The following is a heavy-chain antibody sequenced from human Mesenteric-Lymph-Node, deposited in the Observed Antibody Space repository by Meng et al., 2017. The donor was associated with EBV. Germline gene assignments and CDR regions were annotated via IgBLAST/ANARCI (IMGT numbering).Heavy chain of an antibody. J-gene: IGHJ5*02. CDR2: INVGNGDT. D-gene: IGHD3-22*01. V-gene: IGHV1-3*01. CDR3: ARDSTGDSRRFDP. Sequence: VQLVQSGAEWKKPGASVKCSCEASGYTFTSYAMHWVRQAPGQRLEWMGWINVGNGDTKYSQKFHGRVTITRDTSATTAYMELRSLTSEDTAVYYCARDSTGDSRRFDPWGQGTLVTVSS. CDR1: GYTFTSYA.